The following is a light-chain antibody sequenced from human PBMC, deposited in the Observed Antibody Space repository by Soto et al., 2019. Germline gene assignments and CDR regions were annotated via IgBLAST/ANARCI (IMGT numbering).Light chain of an antibody. V-gene: IGLV2-23*01. Sequence: QSALTQPASVSGSPGQSITISCTGTSSDVGSYNLVSWYQQHPGKAPKLMIYEGSKRPSGVSNRFSGSKSGNTASLTISGLQAEDEDDYYCCSYAGSSTSWVFGGGTKVTVL. CDR3: CSYAGSSTSWV. CDR2: EGS. CDR1: SSDVGSYNL. J-gene: IGLJ3*02.